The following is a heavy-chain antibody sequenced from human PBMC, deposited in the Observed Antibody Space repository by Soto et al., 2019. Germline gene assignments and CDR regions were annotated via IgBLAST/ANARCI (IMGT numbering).Heavy chain of an antibody. J-gene: IGHJ4*02. D-gene: IGHD6-19*01. Sequence: QVQLVQSGAEVKKPGASVKVSCKASGYTFTSYAMHWVRQAPGQRLEWMGWINAGNGNTKYSQKFQGRVTITRDTSASTAYMELSSLRSEDTAVYYSARRPTYGYSSGWPDYWGQGTLVTVSS. V-gene: IGHV1-3*01. CDR3: ARRPTYGYSSGWPDY. CDR2: INAGNGNT. CDR1: GYTFTSYA.